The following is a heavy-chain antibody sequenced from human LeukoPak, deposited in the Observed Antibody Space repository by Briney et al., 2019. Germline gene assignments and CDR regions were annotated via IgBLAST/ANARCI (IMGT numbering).Heavy chain of an antibody. J-gene: IGHJ4*02. Sequence: SETLSLTCTVSGGSISSTSYYWGWIRQPPGKGLEWIGSIFYSGSTYYNPSLKSRVTISVDTSKNQFSLKLSSVTAADTAVYYCARTAGWLRLLFDYWGQGTLVTVSS. V-gene: IGHV4-39*07. CDR2: IFYSGST. D-gene: IGHD5-12*01. CDR1: GGSISSTSYY. CDR3: ARTAGWLRLLFDY.